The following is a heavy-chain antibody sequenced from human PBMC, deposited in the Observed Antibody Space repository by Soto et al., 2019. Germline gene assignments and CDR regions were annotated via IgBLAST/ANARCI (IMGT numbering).Heavy chain of an antibody. CDR2: VDSDGRGT. J-gene: IGHJ4*02. D-gene: IGHD3-22*01. CDR1: GITFTNYW. V-gene: IGHV3-74*01. Sequence: GGSLRLSCVASGITFTNYWMHWVRQVPGKGLVWVARVDSDGRGTSYADFVKGRFTISRDNAKNTLYLQMNSLRVEDTAMYYCAKDYYDSSGYYFDYWGQGT. CDR3: AKDYYDSSGYYFDY.